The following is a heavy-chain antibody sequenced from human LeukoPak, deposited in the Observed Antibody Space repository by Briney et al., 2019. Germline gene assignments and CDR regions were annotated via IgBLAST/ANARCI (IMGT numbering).Heavy chain of an antibody. CDR2: IWYDGSNK. CDR1: GFTFSSYG. D-gene: IGHD6-19*01. CDR3: ARGMGYSSGWPDYFDY. Sequence: PGGSLRLSCAASGFTFSSYGMHWVRQAPGKGLEWVAVIWYDGSNKYYADSVKGRFTISRDNSKNTLYVQMNSLRAEDTAVYYCARGMGYSSGWPDYFDYWGQGTLVTVSS. J-gene: IGHJ4*02. V-gene: IGHV3-33*01.